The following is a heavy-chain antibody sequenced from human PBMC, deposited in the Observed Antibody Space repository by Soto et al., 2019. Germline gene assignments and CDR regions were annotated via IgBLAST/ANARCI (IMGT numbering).Heavy chain of an antibody. CDR2: INHSGST. J-gene: IGHJ4*02. Sequence: SETLSLTCAVYGGSFSGYYWSWIRQPPGKGLEWIGEINHSGSTNYNPSLKSRVTISVDTSKNQFSLKLSSVTAADTAVYYCASSASRSSYGDYWGQGTLVTVSS. CDR1: GGSFSGYY. D-gene: IGHD5-18*01. CDR3: ASSASRSSYGDY. V-gene: IGHV4-34*01.